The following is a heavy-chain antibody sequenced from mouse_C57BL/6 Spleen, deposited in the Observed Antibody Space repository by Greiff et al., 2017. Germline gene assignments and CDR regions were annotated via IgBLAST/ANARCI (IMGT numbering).Heavy chain of an antibody. V-gene: IGHV1-76*01. J-gene: IGHJ4*01. CDR2: IYPGSGNT. Sequence: VQLQQSGAELVRPGASVKLSCKASGYTFTDYYINWVKQRPGQGLEWIARIYPGSGNTYYNEKFKGKATLTAEKSSSTAYMQLSSLTSEDSAVYFCARLLYYGSPYAIDYWGQGTSVTVSS. CDR1: GYTFTDYY. CDR3: ARLLYYGSPYAIDY. D-gene: IGHD1-1*01.